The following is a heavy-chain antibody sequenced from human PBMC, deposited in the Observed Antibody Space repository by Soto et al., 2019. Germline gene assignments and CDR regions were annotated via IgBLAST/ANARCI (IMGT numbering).Heavy chain of an antibody. V-gene: IGHV1-69*13. Sequence: SVKVSCKASGGTFSSYAISGVRQAPGQGLEWMGGIIPIFGTANYAQKFQGRVTITADEYTSTAYMERSSLRSEDAAVYYCARDQEVVAATRACWFDPWGRGTLITVSS. CDR2: IIPIFGTA. CDR3: ARDQEVVAATRACWFDP. J-gene: IGHJ5*02. CDR1: GGTFSSYA. D-gene: IGHD2-15*01.